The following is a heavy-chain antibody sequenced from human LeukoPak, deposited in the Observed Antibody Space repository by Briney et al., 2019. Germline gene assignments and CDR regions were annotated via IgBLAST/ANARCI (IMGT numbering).Heavy chain of an antibody. CDR1: GFTFSSYS. CDR2: ISFSNKCI. J-gene: IGHJ4*02. CDR3: ARDGVLFGESVYYFDY. Sequence: GGSLRLSCAASGFTFSSYSIAWVRQAPGKGLEWASSISFSNKCIYYGDSVKGRFTISRDNAKNPVYLQMNSLRVEDTAVYYCARDGVLFGESVYYFDYWGQGALVTVSS. D-gene: IGHD3-10*02. V-gene: IGHV3-21*01.